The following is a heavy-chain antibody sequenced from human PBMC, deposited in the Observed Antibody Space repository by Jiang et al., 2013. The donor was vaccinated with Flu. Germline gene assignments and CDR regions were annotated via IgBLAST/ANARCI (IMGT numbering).Heavy chain of an antibody. CDR1: NASISSSDYY. J-gene: IGHJ4*02. CDR2: MYHGLTTT. CDR3: VSQNSNRDYADN. V-gene: IGHV4-39*01. Sequence: GSGLVKPSETLSLICTVSNASISSSDYYWGWIRQPPGKGLEWIGGMYHGLTTTYYTSSLKSRVTLSVDTSKNQLSLRLNSVTAADTAVYYCVSQNSNRDYADNWGQGTLVTVSS. D-gene: IGHD4-11*01.